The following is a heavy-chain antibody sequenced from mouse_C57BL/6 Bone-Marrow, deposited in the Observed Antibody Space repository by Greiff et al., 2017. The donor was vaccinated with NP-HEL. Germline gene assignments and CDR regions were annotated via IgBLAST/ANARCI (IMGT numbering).Heavy chain of an antibody. Sequence: VQLQESGAELVKPGASVKISCKASGYAFSSYWMNWVKQRPGKGLEWIGQIYPGDGDTNYNGKFKGKATLTADKSSSTAYMQLSSLTSEDSAVYFCARDGYYVNFDYWGQGTTLTVSS. V-gene: IGHV1-80*01. CDR2: IYPGDGDT. CDR3: ARDGYYVNFDY. J-gene: IGHJ2*01. CDR1: GYAFSSYW. D-gene: IGHD2-3*01.